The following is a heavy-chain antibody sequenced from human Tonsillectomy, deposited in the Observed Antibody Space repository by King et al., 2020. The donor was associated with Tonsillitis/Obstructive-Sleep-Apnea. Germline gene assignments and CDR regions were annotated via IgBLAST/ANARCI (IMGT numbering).Heavy chain of an antibody. CDR3: AHNRGQTTSGPFDY. D-gene: IGHD4-17*01. CDR1: GFSLSTSGVG. V-gene: IGHV2-5*02. Sequence: TLKESGPTLVKPPQTLTLTCTFSGFSLSTSGVGVGWIRQPPGKALEWLALIYWDDDKRYSPSLKSRLTITKDTSKNQVVLTITNMDPVDTATYYCAHNRGQTTSGPFDYWGQGTLVTVSS. CDR2: IYWDDDK. J-gene: IGHJ4*02.